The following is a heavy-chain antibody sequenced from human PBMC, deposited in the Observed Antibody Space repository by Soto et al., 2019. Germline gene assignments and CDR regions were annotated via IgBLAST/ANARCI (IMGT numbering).Heavy chain of an antibody. V-gene: IGHV3-74*01. CDR3: VRAAPFDL. J-gene: IGHJ1*01. CDR1: GFILNIYW. CDR2: INSDGSGI. D-gene: IGHD3-9*01. Sequence: GGSLRLSCAASGFILNIYWMHWVRQVPGKGRVWVARINSDGSGIAYADSVKGRFTISRDIVKNTLHLDMNGLRVEDTAVYYCVRAAPFDLWGLGTLVTVSS.